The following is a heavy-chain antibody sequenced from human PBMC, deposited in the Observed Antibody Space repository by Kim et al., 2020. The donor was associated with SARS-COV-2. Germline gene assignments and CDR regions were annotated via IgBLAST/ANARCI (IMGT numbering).Heavy chain of an antibody. V-gene: IGHV4-39*01. D-gene: IGHD6-19*01. CDR3: ARHVFELAGLHYVIDF. J-gene: IGHJ4*02. Sequence: LKSRVTMSVDPSKNQFDLKMSSVTAADTAVYYCARHVFELAGLHYVIDFWGQGSLVTVSS.